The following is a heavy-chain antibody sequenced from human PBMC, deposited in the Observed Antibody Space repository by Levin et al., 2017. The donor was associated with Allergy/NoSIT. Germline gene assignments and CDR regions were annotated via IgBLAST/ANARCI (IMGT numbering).Heavy chain of an antibody. Sequence: SETLSLTCTVSGGSISSSSYYWGWIRQPPGTGLEWIGSIYYSGSTYYNPSLKSRVTISVDTSKNQFSLKLSSVTAADTAVYYCARRGIVVVIGFDYWGQGTLVTVSS. J-gene: IGHJ4*02. CDR3: ARRGIVVVIGFDY. D-gene: IGHD3-22*01. V-gene: IGHV4-39*01. CDR1: GGSISSSSYY. CDR2: IYYSGST.